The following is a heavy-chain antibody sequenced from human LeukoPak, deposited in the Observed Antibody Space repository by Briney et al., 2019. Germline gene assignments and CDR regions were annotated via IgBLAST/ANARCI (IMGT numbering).Heavy chain of an antibody. CDR1: GFIFSHHG. J-gene: IGHJ4*02. CDR2: IRADAVTT. D-gene: IGHD3-22*01. CDR3: ARLTYYYDSSGLGQDY. Sequence: GGSLRLSCATSGFIFSHHGMNWVRQAPGKGLEWVSGIRADAVTTYYADSVKGRFIISRDNSKNTVYLQMNSLRAEDTAVYYCARLTYYYDSSGLGQDYWGQGTLVTVSS. V-gene: IGHV3-23*01.